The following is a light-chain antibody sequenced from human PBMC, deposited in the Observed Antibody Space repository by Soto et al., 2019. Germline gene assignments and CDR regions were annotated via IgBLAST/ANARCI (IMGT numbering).Light chain of an antibody. J-gene: IGKJ1*01. Sequence: PGDRATLSCSASQSISTYVNWFQQKPGQPPRLLIYAASTRVTGIPDRISGSGSRTDFSLTISSLEPEDSAVYYCQQNYNLQGTFGPGTKVDI. CDR3: QQNYNLQGT. V-gene: IGKV3-11*01. CDR2: AAS. CDR1: QSISTY.